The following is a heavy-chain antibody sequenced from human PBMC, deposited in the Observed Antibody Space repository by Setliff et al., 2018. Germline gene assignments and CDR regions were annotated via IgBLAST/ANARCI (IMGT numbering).Heavy chain of an antibody. V-gene: IGHV3-21*01. J-gene: IGHJ4*02. Sequence: PGGSLRLSCAASGFSFTTYTMNRIRQAPGQGLEWVSSIDTSSTWIYYADSVKGRFTISRDNAENSLYLQMNSLRAEDTAVYYCARSETCHSTHCSPYDYWGQGTPVTAPQ. D-gene: IGHD2-2*01. CDR3: ARSETCHSTHCSPYDY. CDR1: GFSFTTYT. CDR2: IDTSSTWI.